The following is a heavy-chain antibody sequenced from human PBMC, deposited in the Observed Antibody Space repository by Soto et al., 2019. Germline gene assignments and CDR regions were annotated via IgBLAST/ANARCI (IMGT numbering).Heavy chain of an antibody. CDR1: GYSLTSGYH. Sequence: SETLSLTCGVSGYSLTSGYHWGWIRQPPGKGLEWIGTIYHSGTTYYNPSLMSRVTMSVDTSKNQFSLKVTSATAADTAVYFCVRVYGRSSCFFDSWGQGTLVTVSS. CDR3: VRVYGRSSCFFDS. CDR2: IYHSGTT. J-gene: IGHJ4*02. V-gene: IGHV4-38-2*01. D-gene: IGHD6-6*01.